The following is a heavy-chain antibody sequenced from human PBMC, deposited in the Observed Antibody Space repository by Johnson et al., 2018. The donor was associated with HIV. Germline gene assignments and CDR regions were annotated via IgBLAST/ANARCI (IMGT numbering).Heavy chain of an antibody. Sequence: VLLVESGGGLVQPGGSLRLSCAASGFNVSSNYMSWVRQAPGKGLEWVSVIYSDGTTSFAQSVKGRFSISRDVSKNILFLQMHSLRTEDTAYYYCARDLPGIYDAFDLWGQGTKVTISS. CDR3: ARDLPGIYDAFDL. D-gene: IGHD1-26*01. CDR1: GFNVSSNY. CDR2: IYSDGTT. J-gene: IGHJ3*01. V-gene: IGHV3-66*01.